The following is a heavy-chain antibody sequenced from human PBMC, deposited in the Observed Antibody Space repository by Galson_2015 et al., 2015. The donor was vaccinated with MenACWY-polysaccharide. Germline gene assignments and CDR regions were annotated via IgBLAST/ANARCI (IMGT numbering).Heavy chain of an antibody. Sequence: SLRLSCAASGFTFSSYGMHWVRQAPGKGLEWVAVIWYDGSKKYYADSVKGRFTISRDNSKNTLYLQMNGLRGEDTAVYYCARPQDTSGSYPDYWGQGTLVTVSS. V-gene: IGHV3-33*01. D-gene: IGHD3-22*01. CDR3: ARPQDTSGSYPDY. J-gene: IGHJ4*02. CDR1: GFTFSSYG. CDR2: IWYDGSKK.